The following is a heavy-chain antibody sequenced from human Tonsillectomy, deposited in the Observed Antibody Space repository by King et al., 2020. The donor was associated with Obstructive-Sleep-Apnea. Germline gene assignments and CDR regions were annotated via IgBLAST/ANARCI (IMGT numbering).Heavy chain of an antibody. V-gene: IGHV4-59*01. CDR1: GGSISSYY. Sequence: VQLQESGPGLVKPSETLSLTCTVSGGSISSYYWSWIRQPPGKGLAWIGYIYYSGSTNYNPSLKSRVTISVDTSKNQFSLKLSSVTAADTAVYYCARASGGDFDYWGQGTLVTVSS. D-gene: IGHD3-16*01. J-gene: IGHJ4*02. CDR2: IYYSGST. CDR3: ARASGGDFDY.